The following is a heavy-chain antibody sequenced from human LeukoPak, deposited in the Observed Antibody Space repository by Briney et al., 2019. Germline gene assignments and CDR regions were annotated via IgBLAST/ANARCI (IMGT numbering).Heavy chain of an antibody. D-gene: IGHD5-24*01. CDR3: AKDVRDGYNYDYFDY. J-gene: IGHJ4*02. V-gene: IGHV3-9*01. Sequence: HAGGSLRLSCAASGFTFDDYAMHWVRQAPGKGLEWVSGISWNSGSIGYADSVKGRFTTSRDNAKNSLYLQMNSLRAEDTALYYCAKDVRDGYNYDYFDYWGQGTLVTVSS. CDR2: ISWNSGSI. CDR1: GFTFDDYA.